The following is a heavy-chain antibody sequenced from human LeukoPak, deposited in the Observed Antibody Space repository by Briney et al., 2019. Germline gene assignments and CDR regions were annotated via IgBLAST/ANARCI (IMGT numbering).Heavy chain of an antibody. D-gene: IGHD3-22*01. CDR3: ARGSSMIVGDAFDI. Sequence: SETLSLTCTVPGGSISSYYWSWIRQPPGKGLEWIGYIYYGGSPNYNPSLKSRVAISVDTSKNQFSLKLSSVTAADTAVYYCARGSSMIVGDAFDIWGQGTMVTVSS. V-gene: IGHV4-59*01. CDR1: GGSISSYY. J-gene: IGHJ3*02. CDR2: IYYGGSP.